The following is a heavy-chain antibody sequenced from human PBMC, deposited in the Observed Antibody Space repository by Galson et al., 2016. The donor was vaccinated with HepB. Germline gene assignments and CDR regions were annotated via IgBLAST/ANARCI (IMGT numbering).Heavy chain of an antibody. V-gene: IGHV1-2*02. CDR1: GYTFTGYY. Sequence: SVKVSCKASGYTFTGYYMHWVRQAPGQGLEWMGWINPNSGSTNYAQKFQGRVTMTRDTSISTAYMELSSLRSNDTAVYYCARDRLGGYDYHWGQGTLVTVSS. CDR3: ARDRLGGYDYH. D-gene: IGHD5-12*01. CDR2: INPNSGST. J-gene: IGHJ5*02.